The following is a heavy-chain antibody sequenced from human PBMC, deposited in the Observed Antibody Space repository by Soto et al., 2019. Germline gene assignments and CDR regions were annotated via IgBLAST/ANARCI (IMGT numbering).Heavy chain of an antibody. D-gene: IGHD4-17*01. CDR1: GYTFTSYA. CDR2: INAGSGNT. J-gene: IGHJ4*02. V-gene: IGHV1-3*05. Sequence: QVQLVQSGAEEKKPGASVKVSCKASGYTFTSYAMHWVRQAPGQRLEWMGWINAGSGNTKYSQKFQGRVTITRDTSASTAYMGLSSLRSEDTAVYYCASESYGGEFDYWGQGTLVTVSS. CDR3: ASESYGGEFDY.